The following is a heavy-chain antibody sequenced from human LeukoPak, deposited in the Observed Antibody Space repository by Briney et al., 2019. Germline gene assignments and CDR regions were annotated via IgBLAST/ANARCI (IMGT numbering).Heavy chain of an antibody. J-gene: IGHJ3*02. CDR2: MNPNSGNT. CDR3: ARGVGSSTPDAFDI. V-gene: IGHV1-8*03. CDR1: GYTYTSYD. Sequence: ASVKVSCKASGYTYTSYDINWVRQATGQGLEWMGWMNPNSGNTGYAQKFQGRVTITRNTSISTAYMELSSLRSEDTAVYYCARGVGSSTPDAFDIRGQGTMVTVSS. D-gene: IGHD2-2*01.